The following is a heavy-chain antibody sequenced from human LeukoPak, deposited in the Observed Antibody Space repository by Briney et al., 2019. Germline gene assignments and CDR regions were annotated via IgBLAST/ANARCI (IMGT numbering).Heavy chain of an antibody. CDR2: INHSGST. D-gene: IGHD2-2*01. Sequence: KPSETLSLTCAVYGGSFSGYYWSWIRQPPGKGLEWIGEINHSGSTNYNPSLKSRVTISVDTSKNQFSLKVTSVTAADTAVYYCASASAYQLLLVYWGQGTLVTVSS. CDR3: ASASAYQLLLVY. V-gene: IGHV4-34*01. J-gene: IGHJ4*02. CDR1: GGSFSGYY.